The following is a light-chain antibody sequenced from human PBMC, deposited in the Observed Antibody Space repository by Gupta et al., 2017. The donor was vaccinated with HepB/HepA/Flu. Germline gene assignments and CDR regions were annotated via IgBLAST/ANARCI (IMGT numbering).Light chain of an antibody. J-gene: IGKJ5*01. CDR2: DAS. Sequence: DIQMTQSPSSLSASVGDRVTVTCQASQDISNYLNWYQQKPGKAPKLLIYDASKLETGVPSRFSGSGSGTDFIFTISSRQPEDFAKYYCQQEDTRPMTFGQGTRLDIK. V-gene: IGKV1-33*01. CDR3: QQEDTRPMT. CDR1: QDISNY.